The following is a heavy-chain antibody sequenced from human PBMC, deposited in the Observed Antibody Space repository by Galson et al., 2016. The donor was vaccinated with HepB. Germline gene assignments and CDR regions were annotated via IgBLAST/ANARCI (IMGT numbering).Heavy chain of an antibody. CDR2: DSMDGRRK. V-gene: IGHV3-30*03. CDR3: AVRHEYCPPMGRSVDN. J-gene: IGHJ4*02. D-gene: IGHD2/OR15-2a*01. Sequence: SLRLSCAASGFTFSGYGMHWVRQAPGKGLEWVAADSMDGRRKFYADSVKGRFTISRDNSNNMLFLQMSSLTEDDTAVYYCAVRHEYCPPMGRSVDNGGQGTLVSVSS. CDR1: GFTFSGYG.